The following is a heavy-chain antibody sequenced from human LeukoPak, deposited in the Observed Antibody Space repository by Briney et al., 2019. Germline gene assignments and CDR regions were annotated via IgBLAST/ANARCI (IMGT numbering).Heavy chain of an antibody. CDR1: GFSFRDYY. CDR2: ISSSSSHT. CDR3: ARNPATGTADY. J-gene: IGHJ4*02. V-gene: IGHV3-11*06. D-gene: IGHD6-13*01. Sequence: PGGSLRLSCAASGFSFRDYYMSWLRQAPGKGLEWVSYISSSSSHTNYADSVKGRFAISRDNAKNSLYLQMNSLRAEDTAVYYCARNPATGTADYWGQGTLVTVSS.